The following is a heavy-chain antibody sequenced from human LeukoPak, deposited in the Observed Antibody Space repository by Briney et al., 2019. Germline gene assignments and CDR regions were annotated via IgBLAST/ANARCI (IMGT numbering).Heavy chain of an antibody. CDR1: GYTFTSYY. CDR2: INPSGGST. V-gene: IGHV1-46*01. J-gene: IGHJ4*02. D-gene: IGHD3-10*01. Sequence: ASVKVSCKASGYTFTSYYMHWVRQAPGQGLEWVGMINPSGGSTSYAQKFQGRVTMTRDTSTSTVYMELSSQRSEDTAVYYCARGNPGVIDYWGQGTLVTVSS. CDR3: ARGNPGVIDY.